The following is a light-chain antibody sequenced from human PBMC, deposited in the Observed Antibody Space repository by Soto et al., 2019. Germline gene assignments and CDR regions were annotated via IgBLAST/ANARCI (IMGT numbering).Light chain of an antibody. V-gene: IGLV2-14*03. CDR1: SSDVGSYNS. CDR3: SSFTSSTSYV. CDR2: DVN. J-gene: IGLJ1*01. Sequence: QSVLTQPASVSGSPGQSIAISCTGTSSDVGSYNSVSWYQQYPGKAPKLMIHDVNSRPSGISDRFSGSKSGNTASLTISGLQAEDEADYYCSSFTSSTSYVFGTGTKVTVL.